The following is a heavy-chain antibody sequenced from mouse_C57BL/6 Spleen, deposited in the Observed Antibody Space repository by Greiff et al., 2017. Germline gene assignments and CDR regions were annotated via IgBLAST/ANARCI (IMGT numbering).Heavy chain of an antibody. CDR1: GYAFSSYW. D-gene: IGHD2-3*01. V-gene: IGHV1-80*01. Sequence: QVQLQQSGAELVKPGASVKISCKASGYAFSSYWMNWVKQRPGKGLEWIGQIYPGDGDTNYNGKFKGKDTLTADKSSSTAYMQLSSLTSEDSAVYFCARGGWLLGYFDVWGTGTTVTVSS. CDR3: ARGGWLLGYFDV. CDR2: IYPGDGDT. J-gene: IGHJ1*03.